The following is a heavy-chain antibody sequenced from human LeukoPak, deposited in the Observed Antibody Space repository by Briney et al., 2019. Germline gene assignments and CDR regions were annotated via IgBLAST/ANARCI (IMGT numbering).Heavy chain of an antibody. J-gene: IGHJ4*02. V-gene: IGHV3-74*01. CDR3: VRMPTKSYGFGQ. CDR1: GFSLSTYW. D-gene: IGHD5-18*01. CDR2: INEDGTGA. Sequence: AGGSLRLSCAASGFSLSTYWMHWVRQAPGKGLVWVAHINEDGTGASHADSVKGRFTISRDNAKNTLYLQMNGLRVDDTAVYYCVRMPTKSYGFGQWGQGSLVTFSS.